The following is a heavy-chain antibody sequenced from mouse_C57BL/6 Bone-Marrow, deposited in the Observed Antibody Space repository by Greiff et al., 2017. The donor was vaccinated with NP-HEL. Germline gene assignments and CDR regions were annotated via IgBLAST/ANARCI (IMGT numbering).Heavy chain of an antibody. CDR3: ARLPYGYDGGSYYFDY. J-gene: IGHJ2*01. D-gene: IGHD2-2*01. Sequence: QVQLQQSGAELVRPGTSVKMSCKASGYTFTNYWIGWAKQRPGHGLEWIGDIYPGGGYTNYNEKFKGKATLTADKSSSTAYMQVSSLTSEDSAIYYCARLPYGYDGGSYYFDYWGQGTTLTVSS. CDR2: IYPGGGYT. CDR1: GYTFTNYW. V-gene: IGHV1-63*01.